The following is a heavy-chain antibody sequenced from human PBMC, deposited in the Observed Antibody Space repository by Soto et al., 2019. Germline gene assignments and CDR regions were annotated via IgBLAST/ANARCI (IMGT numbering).Heavy chain of an antibody. V-gene: IGHV3-7*03. CDR2: IKPDVSAL. Sequence: GGSLRLSCAGSGFAFSSSWMTWVRQAPGKGLEWLANIKPDVSALYYADSVKGRFTISRDNARNSLYLQMSSLRAEDTAVYYCARESLLKPIPLYRYFYSAMSVWGQGTRVTVSS. CDR1: GFAFSSSW. J-gene: IGHJ6*02. CDR3: ARESLLKPIPLYRYFYSAMSV. D-gene: IGHD2-15*01.